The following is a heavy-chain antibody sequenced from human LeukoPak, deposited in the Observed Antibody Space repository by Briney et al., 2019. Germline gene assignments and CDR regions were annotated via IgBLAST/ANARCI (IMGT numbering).Heavy chain of an antibody. CDR2: INHSGGT. D-gene: IGHD3-10*01. J-gene: IGHJ5*02. CDR1: GGSFSGYS. CDR3: ARERTMVRGMSWFDP. V-gene: IGHV4-34*01. Sequence: SETLSLTCAVYGGSFSGYSWNWIRQPPVKGLEWIGEINHSGGTNYNPSLKSRVTISVDKSKNQFSLKLSSVTAADTAVYYCARERTMVRGMSWFDPWGQGTRVTVSS.